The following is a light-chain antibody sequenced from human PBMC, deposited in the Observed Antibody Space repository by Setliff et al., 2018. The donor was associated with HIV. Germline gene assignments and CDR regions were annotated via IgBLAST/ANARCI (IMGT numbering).Light chain of an antibody. CDR2: WAS. V-gene: IGKV4-1*01. CDR1: QSVLYSSNNKNY. CDR3: QQYYSTPFT. J-gene: IGKJ4*01. Sequence: DIVMTQSPDSLAVPLGERATINCKSSQSVLYSSNNKNYLAWFQQKPGQPPKLLIYWASTRESGVPDRFSGSGSGTDFTLTISSLQAEDVAVYYCQQYYSTPFTFGGGTKVDIK.